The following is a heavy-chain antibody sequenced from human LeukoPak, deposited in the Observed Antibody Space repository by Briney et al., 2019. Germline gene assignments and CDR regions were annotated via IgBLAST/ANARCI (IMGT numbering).Heavy chain of an antibody. Sequence: GGSLRLSCAASGFTFSSYTMNWVRQAPGKGLEWVSSISSSSTYINYADSVKGRFTISRDNAKNSLYLQMNSLRAEDTAVYYCARLVRGIYDYFDYWGQGTLVTVSS. V-gene: IGHV3-21*01. CDR1: GFTFSSYT. CDR3: ARLVRGIYDYFDY. D-gene: IGHD3-10*01. J-gene: IGHJ4*02. CDR2: ISSSSTYI.